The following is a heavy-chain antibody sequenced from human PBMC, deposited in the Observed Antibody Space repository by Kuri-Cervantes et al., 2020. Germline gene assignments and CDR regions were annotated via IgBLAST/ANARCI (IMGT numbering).Heavy chain of an antibody. J-gene: IGHJ4*02. CDR1: GYTFTYRY. D-gene: IGHD3-9*01. CDR2: IIPIFGTA. Sequence: SVKVSCKASGYTFTYRYLHWVRQAPGQALEWMGGIIPIFGTANYAQKFQGRVTITADKSTSTAYMELSSLRSEDTAVYYCARVARYFDWLGDYWGQGTLVTVSS. CDR3: ARVARYFDWLGDY. V-gene: IGHV1-69*06.